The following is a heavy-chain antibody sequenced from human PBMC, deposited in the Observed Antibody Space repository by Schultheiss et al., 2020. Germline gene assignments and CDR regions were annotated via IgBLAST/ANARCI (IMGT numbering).Heavy chain of an antibody. CDR2: IYHSGST. CDR1: GGSISSGDYY. D-gene: IGHD4-17*01. CDR3: ARGQTVRGLEY. Sequence: GSLRLSCAVSGGSISSGDYYWSWIRQPPGKGLEWIGEIYHSGSTNYNPSLKSRVTISVDKSKNQFSLNLSSVTDADTAVYYCARGQTVRGLEYWGQGALVTVSS. V-gene: IGHV4-4*02. J-gene: IGHJ4*02.